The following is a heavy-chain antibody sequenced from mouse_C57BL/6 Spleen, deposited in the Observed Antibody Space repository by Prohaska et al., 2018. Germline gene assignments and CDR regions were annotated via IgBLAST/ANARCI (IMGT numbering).Heavy chain of an antibody. V-gene: IGHV1-64*01. CDR3: ARRSATGSPDY. J-gene: IGHJ2*01. CDR2: IHSKRGST. Sequence: QVQLQQPGAELVKPGASVKLSCKASGYTFTSYWMHWVKQRHGQGLEWIGMIHSKRGSTKYNEKFKSKATLTVDKSASAAYMQVSSLTSEDSAVYYCARRSATGSPDYWGQGTTLTVYS. D-gene: IGHD6-1*01. CDR1: GYTFTSYW.